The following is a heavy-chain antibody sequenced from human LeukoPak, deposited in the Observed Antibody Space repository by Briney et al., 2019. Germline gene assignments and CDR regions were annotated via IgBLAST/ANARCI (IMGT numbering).Heavy chain of an antibody. CDR3: ARVGYSYGYDY. CDR2: INSEGSNT. CDR1: GLTFSGYW. D-gene: IGHD5-18*01. J-gene: IGHJ4*02. Sequence: PGGSLRLSCAASGLTFSGYWMHWVRQAPGKGLVWVSRINSEGSNTSYADSVKGRFTISRDNAKNTLYLQMNSLRAEDTAVYFCARVGYSYGYDYWGQGTLVTVSS. V-gene: IGHV3-74*01.